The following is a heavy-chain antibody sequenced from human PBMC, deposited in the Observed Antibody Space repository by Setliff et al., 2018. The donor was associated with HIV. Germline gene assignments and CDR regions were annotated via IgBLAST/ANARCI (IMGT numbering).Heavy chain of an antibody. CDR3: VRDVQSLPNYSYYYMDV. V-gene: IGHV1-69*05. CDR2: IIPIFGTA. Sequence: SVKVSCKASGGTFSSYAISWVRQAPGQGLEWMGGIIPIFGTANYAQKFQGRVTITTDESTSTAYMELSSLRFDDTAMYYCVRDVQSLPNYSYYYMDVWGEGTMVTVSS. J-gene: IGHJ6*03. CDR1: GGTFSSYA.